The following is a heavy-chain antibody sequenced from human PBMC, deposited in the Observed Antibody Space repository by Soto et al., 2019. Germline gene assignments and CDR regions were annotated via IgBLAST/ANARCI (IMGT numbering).Heavy chain of an antibody. Sequence: EVQLLESGGDLVQPGGSLRLSCAASGFNVGAFAANWVRQAPGKGLEWVSGISVSDAFIYYADSVRGRFSISRDASENILYLQMNSLRADDTALYYCTRETVAGITGLDYWGPGTLVTVSS. CDR1: GFNVGAFA. CDR3: TRETVAGITGLDY. J-gene: IGHJ4*02. V-gene: IGHV3-23*01. CDR2: ISVSDAFI. D-gene: IGHD1-20*01.